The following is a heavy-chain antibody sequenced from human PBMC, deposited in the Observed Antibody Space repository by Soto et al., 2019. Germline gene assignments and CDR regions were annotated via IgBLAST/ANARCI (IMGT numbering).Heavy chain of an antibody. CDR1: GGSISSSSYY. CDR3: ARHVGRITVQLWLPYFDY. J-gene: IGHJ4*02. V-gene: IGHV4-39*01. Sequence: QLQLQESGPGLVKPSETLSLTCTVSGGSISSSSYYWGWIRQPPGKGLEWIGSIYYSGSTYYNPSLQSRLTISVDTSKNQSSMKLSYVTAAGTAVYYCARHVGRITVQLWLPYFDYWGQGTLVTVSS. CDR2: IYYSGST. D-gene: IGHD5-18*01.